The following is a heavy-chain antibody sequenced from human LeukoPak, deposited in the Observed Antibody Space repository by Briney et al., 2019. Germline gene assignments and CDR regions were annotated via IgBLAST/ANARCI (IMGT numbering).Heavy chain of an antibody. CDR1: GFTFSVAW. V-gene: IGHV3-74*01. CDR2: ITTDETT. J-gene: IGHJ4*02. CDR3: AKDWFATTDY. Sequence: GGSLRLSCAASGFTFSVAWMHWFRQVPGKGVMWVSRITTDETTTYADSVRGRFSISRDNAKNTVYLQMNSLRVEDTAVYYCAKDWFATTDYWGQGILVTVSS. D-gene: IGHD1/OR15-1a*01.